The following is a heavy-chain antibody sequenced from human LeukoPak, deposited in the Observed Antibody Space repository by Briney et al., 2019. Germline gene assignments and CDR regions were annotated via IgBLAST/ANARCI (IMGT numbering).Heavy chain of an antibody. D-gene: IGHD3-22*01. CDR3: ARDNDSSGYYQNFDY. CDR2: IRYDGSNK. Sequence: GGSLRLSCAASGFTFSSYGMHWVRQAPGKGLEWVAFIRYDGSNKYYADSVKGRFTISRDNSKDTLYLQMNSLRAEDTAVYYCARDNDSSGYYQNFDYWGQGTLVTVSS. J-gene: IGHJ4*02. V-gene: IGHV3-30*02. CDR1: GFTFSSYG.